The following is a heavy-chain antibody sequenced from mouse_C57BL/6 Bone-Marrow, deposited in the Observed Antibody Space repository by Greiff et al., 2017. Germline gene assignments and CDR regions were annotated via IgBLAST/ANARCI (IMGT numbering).Heavy chain of an antibody. D-gene: IGHD2-4*01. CDR2: ISYDGSN. J-gene: IGHJ2*01. CDR3: ARAGGGYDYDYFDY. Sequence: EVKVEESGPGLVKPSQSLSLTCSVTGYSITSGYYWNWIRQFPGNKLEWMGYISYDGSNNYNPSLKNRISITRDTSKNQFFLKLNSVTTEDTATYYCARAGGGYDYDYFDYWGQGTTLTVSS. V-gene: IGHV3-6*01. CDR1: GYSITSGYY.